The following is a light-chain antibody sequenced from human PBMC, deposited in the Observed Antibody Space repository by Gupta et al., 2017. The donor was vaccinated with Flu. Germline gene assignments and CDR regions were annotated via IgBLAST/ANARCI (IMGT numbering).Light chain of an antibody. CDR1: SSDVGHHNY. V-gene: IGLV2-14*01. CDR3: ASYTNTADRV. CDR2: EVY. Sequence: SSDVGHHNYVSWYQQHPDRAPKLIIYEVYNRPSGISDRFSGSRSGNTAFLTISGLQAEDEAHYACASYTNTADRVFGGGTKVTVL. J-gene: IGLJ3*02.